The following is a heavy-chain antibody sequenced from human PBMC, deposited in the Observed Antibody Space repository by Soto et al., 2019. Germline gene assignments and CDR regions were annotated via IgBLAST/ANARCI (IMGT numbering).Heavy chain of an antibody. D-gene: IGHD6-6*01. J-gene: IGHJ3*02. CDR3: ARGYSSSGSQAFDI. Sequence: QVQLVQSGAEVKKPGSSVKVSCKASGGTFSSYTISWVRQAPGQGLEWMGRIIPILGIANYAQKFQGRVTITADKSTSTAYMELSSLRSEDTAVYYCARGYSSSGSQAFDIWGQGTMVTVSS. V-gene: IGHV1-69*02. CDR1: GGTFSSYT. CDR2: IIPILGIA.